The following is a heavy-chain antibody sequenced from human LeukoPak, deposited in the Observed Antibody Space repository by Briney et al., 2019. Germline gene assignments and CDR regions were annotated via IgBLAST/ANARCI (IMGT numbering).Heavy chain of an antibody. D-gene: IGHD4-17*01. CDR3: ATSTTVTHPNYYYYYYMDV. Sequence: ASVKVSCKASGGTFTSYAISWVRQAPGQGLEWMGWINPNSGGTNYAQKFQGRVTMTEDTSTDTAYMELSSLRSEDTAVYYCATSTTVTHPNYYYYYYMDVWGKGTTVTISS. CDR2: INPNSGGT. J-gene: IGHJ6*03. V-gene: IGHV1-8*02. CDR1: GGTFTSYA.